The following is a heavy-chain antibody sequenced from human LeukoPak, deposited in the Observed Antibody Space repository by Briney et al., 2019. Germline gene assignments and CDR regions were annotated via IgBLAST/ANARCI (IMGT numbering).Heavy chain of an antibody. CDR2: ISTDGGNE. CDR1: GFTFNIYG. V-gene: IGHV3-30*02. Sequence: GGSLRLSCAASGFTFNIYGMHWVRQAPGKGLEWVAFISTDGGNECYADSVKGRFAISRDNSKKTVSLEMNSLRAEDTAVYYCAKDVNAHCSGDCFDYWGQGTLVTVSS. D-gene: IGHD2-21*01. CDR3: AKDVNAHCSGDCFDY. J-gene: IGHJ4*02.